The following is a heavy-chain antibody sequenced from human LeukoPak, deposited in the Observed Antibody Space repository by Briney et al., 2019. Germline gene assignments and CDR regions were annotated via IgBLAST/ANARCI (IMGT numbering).Heavy chain of an antibody. J-gene: IGHJ4*02. D-gene: IGHD3-3*01. Sequence: PGGSLRLSCAASGFTFSSYSMNWVRQAPGKGLEWVSYIRSGGSITRYADYVKGRFTISRDNAKNSLYLQMNSLRAEDTAVYYCARVTWSGYYQIDYWGQGTLVTVSS. CDR2: IRSGGSIT. CDR3: ARVTWSGYYQIDY. CDR1: GFTFSSYS. V-gene: IGHV3-48*01.